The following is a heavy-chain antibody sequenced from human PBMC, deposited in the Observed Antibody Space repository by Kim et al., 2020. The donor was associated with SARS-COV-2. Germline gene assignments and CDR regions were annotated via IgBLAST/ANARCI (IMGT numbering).Heavy chain of an antibody. CDR2: IYYRGST. J-gene: IGHJ3*02. Sequence: SETLSLTCTVSGGSISSSSYYWGWIRQPPGKGLEWIGSIYYRGSTYYNPSLKSRVTISVDTSKNQFSLKLSSVTAADTAVYYCASPTTLYSSSWYTPGDAFDIWGQGTMVTVSS. V-gene: IGHV4-39*01. D-gene: IGHD6-13*01. CDR3: ASPTTLYSSSWYTPGDAFDI. CDR1: GGSISSSSYY.